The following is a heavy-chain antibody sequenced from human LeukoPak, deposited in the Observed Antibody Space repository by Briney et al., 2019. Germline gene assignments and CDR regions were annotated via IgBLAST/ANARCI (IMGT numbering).Heavy chain of an antibody. V-gene: IGHV1-2*02. CDR2: SNPNSGGT. CDR3: ARDRGYCSGGSCQNFDY. D-gene: IGHD2-15*01. CDR1: GYTFSGYY. J-gene: IGHJ4*02. Sequence: GASVKVSCKASGYTFSGYYMHWVRQAPGQGLEWMGWSNPNSGGTNYAQKFQGRATMTRDTSISTAYMELSRLRSDDTAVYYCARDRGYCSGGSCQNFDYWGQGTLATVSS.